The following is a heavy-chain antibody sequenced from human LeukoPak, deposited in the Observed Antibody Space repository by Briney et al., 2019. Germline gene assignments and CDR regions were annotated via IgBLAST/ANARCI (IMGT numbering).Heavy chain of an antibody. Sequence: GGSLRLSCAASGFTVSSNYMSWVRQAPGKGLEWVANIKQDGSEKYYVDSVKGRFTISRDNAKNSLYLQVNNLRAEDTAVYYCARGPNSNWSGLDFWGQGTLLTVSS. J-gene: IGHJ4*02. CDR1: GFTVSSNY. D-gene: IGHD6-6*01. CDR2: IKQDGSEK. CDR3: ARGPNSNWSGLDF. V-gene: IGHV3-7*01.